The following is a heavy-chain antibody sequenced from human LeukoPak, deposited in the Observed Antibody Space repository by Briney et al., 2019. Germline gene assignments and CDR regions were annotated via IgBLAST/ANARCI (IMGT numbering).Heavy chain of an antibody. Sequence: PGGSLRLSCAASGFTFSSYSMNWVRQAPGKGLEWVSSISSSSSYIYYADSVKGRFTISRDNAKNSLYLQMNSLRAEDTAVYYCARGITVTTFEDYWGQGTLVTVSS. CDR1: GFTFSSYS. V-gene: IGHV3-21*01. CDR2: ISSSSSYI. J-gene: IGHJ4*02. CDR3: ARGITVTTFEDY. D-gene: IGHD4-17*01.